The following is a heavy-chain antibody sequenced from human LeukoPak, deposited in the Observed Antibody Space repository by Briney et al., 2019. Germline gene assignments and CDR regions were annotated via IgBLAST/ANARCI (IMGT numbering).Heavy chain of an antibody. D-gene: IGHD3-22*01. CDR2: INSDGSTT. Sequence: PGGSLGLSCAAPGFTLNGYWMHWVRQAPGKGLVWVSRINSDGSTTSYADSVKGRFTISRDNSKNTLYLQMNSLRAEDTAVYYCARGGYDSSGYYLAYWGQGTLVTVSS. CDR1: GFTLNGYW. V-gene: IGHV3-74*01. J-gene: IGHJ4*02. CDR3: ARGGYDSSGYYLAY.